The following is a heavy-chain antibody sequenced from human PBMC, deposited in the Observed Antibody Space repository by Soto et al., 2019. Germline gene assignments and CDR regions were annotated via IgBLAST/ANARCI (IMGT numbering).Heavy chain of an antibody. Sequence: SVKVSCKASGGTFSSYAISWVRQAPGQGLEWMGGIIPIFGTADYAQKFQGRVTITADESTSTAYMELSSLRSEDTAVYYCATQGLPSYYYYGMDVWGQGTTVTVSS. CDR3: ATQGLPSYYYYGMDV. D-gene: IGHD5-18*01. CDR2: IIPIFGTA. CDR1: GGTFSSYA. V-gene: IGHV1-69*13. J-gene: IGHJ6*02.